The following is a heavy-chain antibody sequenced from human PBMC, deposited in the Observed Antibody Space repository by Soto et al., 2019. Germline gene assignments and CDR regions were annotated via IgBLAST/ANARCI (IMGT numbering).Heavy chain of an antibody. Sequence: GGPLRLSCAASGFTFSSYGMHWVRQAPGKGLEWVAVISYDGSNKYYADSVKGRFTISRDNSKNTLYLQMNSLRAEDTAVYYCARRYFDWFVDYWGQGTLVTVSS. CDR1: GFTFSSYG. V-gene: IGHV3-30*03. J-gene: IGHJ4*02. D-gene: IGHD3-9*01. CDR2: ISYDGSNK. CDR3: ARRYFDWFVDY.